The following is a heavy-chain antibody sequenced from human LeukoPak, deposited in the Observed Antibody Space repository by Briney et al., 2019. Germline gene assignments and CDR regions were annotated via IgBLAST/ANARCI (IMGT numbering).Heavy chain of an antibody. Sequence: ASVKVSCEASRYTFTTYGIGWVRQAAGQGLEWMGWISGYNGNRNYAQKFQGRVTMTTDTSTSTAYMELRSLRSDDTAVYYCARTSHESVLYWSDPWGQGTLVNVSS. CDR3: ARTSHESVLYWSDP. J-gene: IGHJ5*02. V-gene: IGHV1-18*01. D-gene: IGHD3-16*01. CDR1: RYTFTTYG. CDR2: ISGYNGNR.